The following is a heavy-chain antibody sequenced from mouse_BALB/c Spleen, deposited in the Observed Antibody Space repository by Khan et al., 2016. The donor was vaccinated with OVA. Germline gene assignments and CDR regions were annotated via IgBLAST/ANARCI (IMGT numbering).Heavy chain of an antibody. V-gene: IGHV1-4*01. Sequence: QVQLKESGAELARPGASVKMSCKASGYTFTSYTMHWVKQRPGQGLEWIGDISPSSGYTNYNQTFKDKVTLTADKSSSTAYMQLSSLTSEDSAVYYWAREEALYRNDGWVDYWGQGTLVTVSA. CDR2: ISPSSGYT. J-gene: IGHJ3*01. CDR1: GYTFTSYT. CDR3: AREEALYRNDGWVDY. D-gene: IGHD2-14*01.